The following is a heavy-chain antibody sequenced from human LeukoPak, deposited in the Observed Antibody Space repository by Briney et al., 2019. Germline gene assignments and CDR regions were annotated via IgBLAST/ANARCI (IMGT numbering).Heavy chain of an antibody. CDR2: IYYSGGT. CDR3: AGQQLDQYYFDY. D-gene: IGHD6-13*01. J-gene: IGHJ4*02. Sequence: PSETLSLTCTVSGSSISSYYWSWIRQPPGKGLEWIGYIYYSGGTNYNPSLKSRVTISVDTSKNQFSLKLSSVTAADTAVYYCAGQQLDQYYFDYWGQGTLVTVSS. V-gene: IGHV4-59*01. CDR1: GSSISSYY.